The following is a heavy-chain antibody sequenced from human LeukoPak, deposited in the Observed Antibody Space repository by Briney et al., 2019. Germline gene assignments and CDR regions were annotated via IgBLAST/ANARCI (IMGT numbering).Heavy chain of an antibody. D-gene: IGHD1-14*01. Sequence: SETLSLTCTVSGDSISSYYWTWIRQPPGKGLEWIGYIYYSGSTNYNPSLKSRVPISVDTSKNQFSLKLSSVTAADTAVYYCARSELYYFDYWGQGTLVTVSS. V-gene: IGHV4-59*01. J-gene: IGHJ4*02. CDR3: ARSELYYFDY. CDR1: GDSISSYY. CDR2: IYYSGST.